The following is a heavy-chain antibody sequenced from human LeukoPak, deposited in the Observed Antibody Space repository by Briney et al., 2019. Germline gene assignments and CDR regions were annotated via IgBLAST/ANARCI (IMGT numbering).Heavy chain of an antibody. J-gene: IGHJ4*02. V-gene: IGHV1-18*01. CDR1: GYTFTSYG. CDR3: ARGGSIMITFGGVIAAPFDY. CDR2: ISAYNGNT. D-gene: IGHD3-16*02. Sequence: ASVKVSCKASGYTFTSYGISWVRQAPGQGLEWMGWISAYNGNTNYAQKLQGRVTMTTDTSTSTAYMELRSLRSDDTAVYYCARGGSIMITFGGVIAAPFDYWGQGTLVTVSS.